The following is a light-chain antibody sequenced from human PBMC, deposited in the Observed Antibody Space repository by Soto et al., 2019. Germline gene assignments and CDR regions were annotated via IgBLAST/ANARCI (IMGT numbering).Light chain of an antibody. V-gene: IGLV3-21*04. CDR3: QVWDSSSDHRGV. CDR2: YDS. J-gene: IGLJ2*01. Sequence: SYELTQPPSVSVAPGKTARITCGGNNIGSKSVHWYQQKPGQAPVLVIYYDSDRPSGIPERFSGSNSGNTATLTISRVEAGDEADHYCQVWDSSSDHRGVFGGGTKLTVL. CDR1: NIGSKS.